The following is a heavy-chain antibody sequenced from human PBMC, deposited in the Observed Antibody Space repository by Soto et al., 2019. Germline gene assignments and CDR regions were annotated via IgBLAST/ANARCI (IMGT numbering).Heavy chain of an antibody. CDR1: GFTFSSYA. Sequence: GGSLRLSCAASGFTFSSYAMSWVRQVPGKGLEWVSSIISGSGDSTYYSDAVKGRFTISRDNSKNTLYLQMNSLRAEDTAVYYCAKGKGYSYGYYYFDYWGQGTLVTVSS. CDR3: AKGKGYSYGYYYFDY. V-gene: IGHV3-23*01. J-gene: IGHJ4*02. D-gene: IGHD5-18*01. CDR2: IISGSGDST.